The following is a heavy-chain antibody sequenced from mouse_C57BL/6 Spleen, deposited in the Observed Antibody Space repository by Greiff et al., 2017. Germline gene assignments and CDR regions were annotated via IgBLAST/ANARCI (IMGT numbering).Heavy chain of an antibody. V-gene: IGHV1-18*01. CDR3: AIGRIVPYWYFDV. D-gene: IGHD2-12*01. J-gene: IGHJ1*03. CDR1: GYTFTDYN. CDR2: INPNNGGT. Sequence: EVQLQQSGPELVKPGASVKIPCKASGYTFTDYNMDWVKQSHGKSLEWIGDINPNNGGTIYNQKFKGKATLTVDKSSSTAYMELRSLTSEDTAVYYCAIGRIVPYWYFDVWGTGTTVTVSS.